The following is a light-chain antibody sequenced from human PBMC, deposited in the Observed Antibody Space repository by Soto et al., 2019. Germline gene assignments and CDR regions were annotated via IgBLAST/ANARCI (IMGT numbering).Light chain of an antibody. CDR1: ISNIGGNS. Sequence: QCLLTQPPSMSAAPGQKVTISCSGSISNIGGNSVSWYQQLPGTAPKLPIYDDNKRPSGIPDRFSGSKSGTSATLGITGFQTGDEADYYCGSWDSSLRAYVFRTGTKVTVL. V-gene: IGLV1-51*01. J-gene: IGLJ1*01. CDR2: DDN. CDR3: GSWDSSLRAYV.